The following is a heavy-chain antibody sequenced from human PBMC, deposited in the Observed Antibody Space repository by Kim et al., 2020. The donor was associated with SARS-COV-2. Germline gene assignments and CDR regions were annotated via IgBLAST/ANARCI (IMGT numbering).Heavy chain of an antibody. V-gene: IGHV1-3*01. J-gene: IGHJ4*02. D-gene: IGHD2-2*01. CDR2: T. CDR3: ARGEWAAASHY. Sequence: TKYSQKFQGRVTITRDTSASTAYMELSSLRSEDTAVYYCARGEWAAASHYWGQGTLVTVSS.